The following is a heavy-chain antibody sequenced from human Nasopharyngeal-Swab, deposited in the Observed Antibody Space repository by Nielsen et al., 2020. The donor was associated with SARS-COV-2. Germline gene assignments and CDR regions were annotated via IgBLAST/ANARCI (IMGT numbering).Heavy chain of an antibody. V-gene: IGHV4-34*01. CDR1: GGSISDYH. J-gene: IGHJ4*02. CDR3: AGHPEDFDY. CDR2: MKPTGRT. Sequence: SETLSLTCVVSGGSISDYHWSWIRQPPGKGREWIGEMKPTGRTNYNPSLKSRITISVDTSKNQFLLKLSSVTAADTAVYYCAGHPEDFDYWGQGTLVTVSS.